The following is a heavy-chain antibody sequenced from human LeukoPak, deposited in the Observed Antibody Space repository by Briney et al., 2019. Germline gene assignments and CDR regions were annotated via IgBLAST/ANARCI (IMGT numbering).Heavy chain of an antibody. J-gene: IGHJ4*02. CDR3: ARALVDGYKELGY. CDR1: GYTFTTYG. V-gene: IGHV1-18*01. CDR2: ISAYNGNT. Sequence: ASVMVSCKASGYTFTTYGITWVRQAPGQGLEWMGWISAYNGNTNYAQKLQGRVTMTTDTSTSRAYMELRSLRSDDTAVYYCARALVDGYKELGYWGRGTMVAVSS. D-gene: IGHD5-24*01.